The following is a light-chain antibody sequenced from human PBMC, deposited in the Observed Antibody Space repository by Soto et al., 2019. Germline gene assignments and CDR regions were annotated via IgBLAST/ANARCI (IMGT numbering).Light chain of an antibody. J-gene: IGKJ5*01. CDR3: QHRRVWPVS. CDR1: HSVNEN. Sequence: PGERATLSCRASHSVNENFFWYQQKSGQPPRLLIYDAFTRATGIPARFSGSGSGTDFTLTITSLEPEDFAVYYCQHRRVWPVSFGQGTRLEIK. CDR2: DAF. V-gene: IGKV3-11*01.